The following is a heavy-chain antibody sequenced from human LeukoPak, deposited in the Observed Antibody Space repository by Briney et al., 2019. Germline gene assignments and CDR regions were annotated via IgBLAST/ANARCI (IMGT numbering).Heavy chain of an antibody. J-gene: IGHJ3*02. CDR1: GFTFSDYA. CDR3: AKDHPLRGAFDI. V-gene: IGHV3-23*01. D-gene: IGHD3-10*01. Sequence: GGSLRLSCAASGFTFSDYAMAWVRQAPGKGLEWVSSINGNGGTTKYADSVNGRFTISRDNHVNTLYLQMDILRAEDTAVYYCAKDHPLRGAFDIWGQGTMVTVSS. CDR2: INGNGGTT.